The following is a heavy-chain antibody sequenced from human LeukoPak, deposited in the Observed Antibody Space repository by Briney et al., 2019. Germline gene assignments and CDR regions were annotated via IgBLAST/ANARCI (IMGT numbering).Heavy chain of an antibody. V-gene: IGHV4-39*07. CDR2: IYYSGST. Sequence: PSETLSLTCTVSGGSISSSSYYWGWIRQPPGKGLEWIGSIYYSGSTYYNPSLKSRVTISVDTSKNQFSLKLSSVTAADTAVYYCARGSYRTITMVRDPFDYWGQGTLVTVSS. D-gene: IGHD3-10*01. CDR1: GGSISSSSYY. CDR3: ARGSYRTITMVRDPFDY. J-gene: IGHJ4*02.